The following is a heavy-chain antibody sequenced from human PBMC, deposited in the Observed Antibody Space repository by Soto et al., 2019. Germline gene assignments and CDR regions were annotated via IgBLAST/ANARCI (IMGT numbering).Heavy chain of an antibody. J-gene: IGHJ4*02. D-gene: IGHD6-13*01. CDR1: GYTFTSYY. CDR3: ARGPYAEGIAAAGPYFDY. V-gene: IGHV1-46*01. CDR2: INPSGGST. Sequence: QVQLVQSGAEVKKPGASVKVSCKESGYTFTSYYMHWVRQAPGQGLAWMGIINPSGGSTCYAQKFQGRVTMTRDTSTSTVYMELSSLRSEDTAVYYCARGPYAEGIAAAGPYFDYCGQGTLVTVSS.